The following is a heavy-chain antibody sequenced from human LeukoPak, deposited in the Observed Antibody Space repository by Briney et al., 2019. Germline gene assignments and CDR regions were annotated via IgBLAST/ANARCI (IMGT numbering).Heavy chain of an antibody. CDR3: AVGYSSSSWGGY. J-gene: IGHJ4*02. CDR2: INPNSGGT. Sequence: ASVKVSCKASGYTFTSYGISWVRQAPGQGLEWMGWINPNSGGTNYAQKFQGRVTMTRDTSISTAYMELSRLRSDDTAVYYCAVGYSSSSWGGYWGQGTLVTVSS. CDR1: GYTFTSYG. V-gene: IGHV1-2*02. D-gene: IGHD6-6*01.